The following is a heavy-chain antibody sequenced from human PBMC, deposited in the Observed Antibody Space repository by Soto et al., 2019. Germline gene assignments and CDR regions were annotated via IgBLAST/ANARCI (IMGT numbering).Heavy chain of an antibody. CDR1: GIVFSIFG. CDR2: ISFDTSNS. Sequence: VQLVESGGGVVQPGKSLRLSCAVSGIVFSIFGMHWVRQAAGKGLEWVAVISFDTSNSYYADSVNGRCTNSRDHSKNPLFMQRDGITRDDQGVYWVLTLGNSQHSVYWGRGTLVNV. J-gene: IGHJ4*02. D-gene: IGHD1-26*01. CDR3: LTLGNSQHSVY. V-gene: IGHV3-30*03.